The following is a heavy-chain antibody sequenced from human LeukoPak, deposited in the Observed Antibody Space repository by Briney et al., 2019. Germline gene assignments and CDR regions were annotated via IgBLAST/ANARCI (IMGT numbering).Heavy chain of an antibody. Sequence: PSETLSLTCTVSGGSVSSGGYYWVWIRQRPGKGLEWIGYIYYTGSTSYNPSLKSRLTIAVDTSKNQFSLKLSSVTAADTAVYYCARPLNTVHDTFDVWSQGTMVTVSS. J-gene: IGHJ3*01. CDR2: IYYTGST. V-gene: IGHV4-31*03. D-gene: IGHD4-11*01. CDR1: GGSVSSGGYY. CDR3: ARPLNTVHDTFDV.